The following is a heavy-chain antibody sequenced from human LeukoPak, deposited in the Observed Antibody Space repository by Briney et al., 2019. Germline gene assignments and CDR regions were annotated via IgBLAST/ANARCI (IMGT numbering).Heavy chain of an antibody. CDR2: IRSKPQSYAT. CDR1: GFTFSDSA. V-gene: IGHV3-73*01. J-gene: IGHJ4*02. CDR3: TRVGPSTVVDY. Sequence: QPGGSLRLSCAASGFTFSDSAIHWVRQASGKGLEWVGRIRSKPQSYATAYDESLKGRFTISRDDSKNTAYPQMSSLKIEDTAVYYCTRVGPSTVVDYWGQGTQVTVSS. D-gene: IGHD1-26*01.